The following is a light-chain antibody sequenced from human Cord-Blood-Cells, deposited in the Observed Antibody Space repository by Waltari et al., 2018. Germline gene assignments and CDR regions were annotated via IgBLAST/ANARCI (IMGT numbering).Light chain of an antibody. J-gene: IGKJ3*01. Sequence: DIQMTQSPSTLSASVGDRVTIPCRASQSISSRLAWYQQKPGKAPKLLIYDASSLESGVPSRFSGSGSGTEFTLTISSLQPDDFATYYCQQYNSYSFTFGPGTKVDIK. CDR3: QQYNSYSFT. CDR1: QSISSR. CDR2: DAS. V-gene: IGKV1-5*01.